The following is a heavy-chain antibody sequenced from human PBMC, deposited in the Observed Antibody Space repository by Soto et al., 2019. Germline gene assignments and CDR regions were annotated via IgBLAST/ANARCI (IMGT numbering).Heavy chain of an antibody. CDR1: GFTFSSYW. Sequence: GGSLSLSCAASGFTFSSYWMSWVRQAPGKGLEWVANIKQDGSEKYYVDSVKGRFTISRDNAKNSLYLQMNSLRAEDTAVYYCARDQGYDILTGYYNAIDYWGQGTLVTVSS. J-gene: IGHJ4*02. CDR3: ARDQGYDILTGYYNAIDY. CDR2: IKQDGSEK. V-gene: IGHV3-7*01. D-gene: IGHD3-9*01.